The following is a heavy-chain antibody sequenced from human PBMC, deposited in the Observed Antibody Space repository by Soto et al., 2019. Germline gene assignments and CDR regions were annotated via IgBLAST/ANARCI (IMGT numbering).Heavy chain of an antibody. V-gene: IGHV1-2*02. D-gene: IGHD3-3*01. CDR3: ARGGGVGVAGSAAFDM. CDR1: GYPVTAYY. Sequence: QLHLVQSGAVVKKPVASVTVSCSASGYPVTAYYMHWVRQAPGRGLEWMGGINPATGAAKYTQTFQGRVTMTRDQSTSTVFMELSGLTSEDTAVFYCARGGGVGVAGSAAFDMWGQGTLVTVSS. CDR2: INPATGAA. J-gene: IGHJ3*02.